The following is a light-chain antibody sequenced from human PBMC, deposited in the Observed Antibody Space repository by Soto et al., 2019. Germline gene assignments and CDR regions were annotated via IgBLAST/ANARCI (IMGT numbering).Light chain of an antibody. CDR3: CSYAGSSTPDV. V-gene: IGLV2-23*01. CDR2: EGS. CDR1: SSDVVSYNL. Sequence: QSALTQPASVSGSPGQSITISCTGTSSDVVSYNLVSWYQQHPGKAPKLMIYEGSKRPSGVSNRFSGSKSGNTASLTISGLQAEDEADYYCCSYAGSSTPDVFGTGTKLTVL. J-gene: IGLJ1*01.